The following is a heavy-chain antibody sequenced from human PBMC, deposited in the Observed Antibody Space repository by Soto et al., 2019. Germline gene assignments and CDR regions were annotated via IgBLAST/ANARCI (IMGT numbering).Heavy chain of an antibody. CDR1: SGSISGRDW. CDR2: IYDSETT. V-gene: IGHV4-4*02. D-gene: IGHD3-10*01. CDR3: ARVMIRGFPPRWFDS. Sequence: QAQQQESGPGLVKPSGTLSLTCAMSSGSISGRDWWSWVRQSPGKGLEWLGEIYDSETTNYNPSLRSRVSMSGDDSKKQFSLTLRSVTAADTAVYYCARVMIRGFPPRWFDSWGQGVPVIVSS. J-gene: IGHJ5*01.